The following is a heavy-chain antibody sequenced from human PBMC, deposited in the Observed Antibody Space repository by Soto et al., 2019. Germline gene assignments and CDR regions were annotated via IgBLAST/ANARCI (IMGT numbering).Heavy chain of an antibody. Sequence: GASVKVSCKASGYTFTTYHMHWVRQAPGQGHEWMGMSSANNGSTSYARKLQGRVTMTTDTSTSTAYMELKSLRSDDTAVYYCAGGQENWNYANYYGMDVWGQGTTVTVSS. V-gene: IGHV1-18*01. J-gene: IGHJ6*02. CDR2: SSANNGST. CDR3: AGGQENWNYANYYGMDV. D-gene: IGHD1-7*01. CDR1: GYTFTTYH.